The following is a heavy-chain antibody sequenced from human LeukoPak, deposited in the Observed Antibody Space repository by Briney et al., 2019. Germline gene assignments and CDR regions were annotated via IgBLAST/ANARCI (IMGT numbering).Heavy chain of an antibody. V-gene: IGHV3-23*01. D-gene: IGHD3-16*02. CDR1: GFTFSSYA. J-gene: IGHJ4*02. CDR3: AKGGSYRSQPYFDY. Sequence: GGTLRLSCAASGFTFSSYAMSWVRQAPGKGLEWVSAISGSGGSTYYADSVKGRFTISRDNSKNTVYLQMNSLRAEDTAVYYCAKGGSYRSQPYFDYWGQGTPVTVSS. CDR2: ISGSGGST.